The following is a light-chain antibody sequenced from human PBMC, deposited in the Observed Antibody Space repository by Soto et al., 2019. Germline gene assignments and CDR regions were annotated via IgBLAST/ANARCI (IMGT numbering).Light chain of an antibody. V-gene: IGLV2-23*01. J-gene: IGLJ3*02. CDR1: STDVGHYNL. CDR2: EGT. Sequence: QSALTQPASVYGSPGQSITISCTGTSTDVGHYNLVSWYQQLPGKAPKVMIYEGTKRPSGVSNRFSGSKSGNTASLTISGLQAEDEADYFCCSYAGSSTLVFGGGTKLTVL. CDR3: CSYAGSSTLV.